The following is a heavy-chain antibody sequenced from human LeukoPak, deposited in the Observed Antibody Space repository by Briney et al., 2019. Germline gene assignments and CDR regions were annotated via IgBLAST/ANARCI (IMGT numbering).Heavy chain of an antibody. Sequence: SETLSLTCTVSGGSISSGGYYWSWIRQHPGKGLEWIGYIYYSGSTYYNSSLKSRVTISVDTSKNQFSLRLSSVTAADTAVYCCARGPGFDPWGQGTLVTVSS. CDR2: IYYSGST. CDR1: GGSISSGGYY. V-gene: IGHV4-31*03. CDR3: ARGPGFDP. J-gene: IGHJ5*02.